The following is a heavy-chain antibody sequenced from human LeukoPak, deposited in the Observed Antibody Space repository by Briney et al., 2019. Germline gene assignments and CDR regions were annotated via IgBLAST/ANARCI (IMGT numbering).Heavy chain of an antibody. CDR1: GYTFTSYA. CDR3: ALTIGPDAFDI. V-gene: IGHV3-30-3*01. Sequence: SCKASGYTFTSYAMHWVRQAPGKGLEWVAVISYDGSNKYYADSVKGRFTISRDNSKNTLYLQMNSLRAEDTAVYYCALTIGPDAFDIWGQGTMVTVSS. D-gene: IGHD4/OR15-4a*01. J-gene: IGHJ3*02. CDR2: ISYDGSNK.